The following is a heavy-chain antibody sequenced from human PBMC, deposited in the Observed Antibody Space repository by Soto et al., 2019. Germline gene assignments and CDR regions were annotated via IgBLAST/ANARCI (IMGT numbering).Heavy chain of an antibody. V-gene: IGHV3-30*18. CDR3: AKDKEATFYYGSGNYYYGMDV. Sequence: QVQLVESGGGVVQPGRSLRLSCAASGFTFSSYGMHWVRQAPGKGLEWVAVISYDGSNKYYADSVKGRFTISRDNSKNTLYLQMNSLRAEDTAVYYCAKDKEATFYYGSGNYYYGMDVWGQGTTVTVSS. J-gene: IGHJ6*02. CDR2: ISYDGSNK. D-gene: IGHD3-10*01. CDR1: GFTFSSYG.